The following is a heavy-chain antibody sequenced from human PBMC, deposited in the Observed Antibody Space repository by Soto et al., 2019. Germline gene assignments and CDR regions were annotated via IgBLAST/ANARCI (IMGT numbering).Heavy chain of an antibody. D-gene: IGHD6-13*01. CDR2: FDPEDGET. CDR3: ATDESRMAAAPTLSYYGMEV. Sequence: ASVKVSCKVSGYTLTELSMHWVRQAPGKGLEWMGGFDPEDGETIYAQKFQGRVTMTEDTSTDTAYMELSSLRSEDTAVYYCATDESRMAAAPTLSYYGMEVWGQGTTVNVSS. J-gene: IGHJ6*01. CDR1: GYTLTELS. V-gene: IGHV1-24*01.